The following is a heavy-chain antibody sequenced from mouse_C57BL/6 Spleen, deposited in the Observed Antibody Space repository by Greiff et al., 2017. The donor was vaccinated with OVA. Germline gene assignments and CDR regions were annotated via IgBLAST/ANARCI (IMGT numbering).Heavy chain of an antibody. V-gene: IGHV2-9-1*01. CDR3: ARERDYYGNLNYYAMDY. J-gene: IGHJ4*01. D-gene: IGHD2-1*01. CDR2: IWTGGGT. Sequence: VQLKESGPGLVAPSQSLSITCTVSGFSLTSYAISWVRQPPGKGLEWLGVIWTGGGTNYNSALKSRLSISKDNSTSQVFLKMNSLQTDDTARYYCARERDYYGNLNYYAMDYWGQGTSVTVSS. CDR1: GFSLTSYA.